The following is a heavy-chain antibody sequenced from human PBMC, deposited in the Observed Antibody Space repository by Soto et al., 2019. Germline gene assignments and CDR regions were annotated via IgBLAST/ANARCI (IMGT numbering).Heavy chain of an antibody. V-gene: IGHV1-46*01. D-gene: IGHD6-19*01. CDR2: INPSGGST. Sequence: GASVKVSSKACGYTFTSYYMHWVRPAPGQGLEWMGIINPSGGSTSYAQKFQGRVTMTRDTSTSTVYMELSSLRSEDTAVYYCASNLGWSSGWYNWGQGTLVTVSS. CDR1: GYTFTSYY. J-gene: IGHJ4*02. CDR3: ASNLGWSSGWYN.